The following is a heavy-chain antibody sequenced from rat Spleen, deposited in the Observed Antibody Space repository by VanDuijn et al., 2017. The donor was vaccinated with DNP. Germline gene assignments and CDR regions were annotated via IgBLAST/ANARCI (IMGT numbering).Heavy chain of an antibody. CDR1: GFTFSNYG. J-gene: IGHJ1*01. CDR3: ARHYGGYSYYWYFDF. V-gene: IGHV5S13*01. Sequence: EVQLVESGGGLVQPGRSLKLSCAASGFTFSNYGMAWVRQAPTKGLEWVASISTGGGNTYYRDSVKGRFTISRDNAKNTQYLQMDSLRSEDTATYYCARHYGGYSYYWYFDFWGPGTMVTVSS. D-gene: IGHD1-11*01. CDR2: ISTGGGNT.